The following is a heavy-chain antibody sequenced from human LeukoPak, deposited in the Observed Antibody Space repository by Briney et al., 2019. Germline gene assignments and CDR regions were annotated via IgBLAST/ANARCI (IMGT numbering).Heavy chain of an antibody. CDR3: ARGSTLRFLEWPFDY. J-gene: IGHJ4*02. CDR2: ISYDGSNK. D-gene: IGHD3-3*01. Sequence: GGSLRLSCAASGFTFSSYAMHWVRQAPGKGLEWVAVISYDGSNKYYADSVKGRFTISRDNSKNTLYLQMNSLRAEDTAVYYCARGSTLRFLEWPFDYWGQGTLVTVSS. V-gene: IGHV3-30-3*01. CDR1: GFTFSSYA.